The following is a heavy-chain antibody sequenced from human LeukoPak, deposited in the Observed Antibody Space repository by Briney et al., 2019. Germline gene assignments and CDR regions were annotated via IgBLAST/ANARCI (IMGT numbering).Heavy chain of an antibody. CDR2: IRGKAHRGRT. Sequence: GGSLRLSCAASGFSFGDYAMSWVRQAPGKGPEWVGFIRGKAHRGRTGYAASVQGRFTISRDDSSSIAYLQMNSLKIEDTAVYYCTRGAVNDYGDGQYFQYWGQGTLVTVSS. CDR1: GFSFGDYA. J-gene: IGHJ1*01. D-gene: IGHD4-17*01. CDR3: TRGAVNDYGDGQYFQY. V-gene: IGHV3-49*04.